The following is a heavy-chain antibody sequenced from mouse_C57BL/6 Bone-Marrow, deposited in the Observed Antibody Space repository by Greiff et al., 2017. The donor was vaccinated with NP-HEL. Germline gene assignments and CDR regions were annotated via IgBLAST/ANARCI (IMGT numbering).Heavy chain of an antibody. CDR1: GFNFKDDY. Sequence: VQLKESGAELVRPGASVKLSCTASGFNFKDDYMHWVKQRPEQGLEWIGWIDPENGDTEYASKFQGKATITADTSANTAYLQLSSLTSEDTAVYYCTGNGDGDYWGQGTSVTVST. V-gene: IGHV14-4*01. CDR2: IDPENGDT. CDR3: TGNGDGDY. D-gene: IGHD1-1*01. J-gene: IGHJ4*01.